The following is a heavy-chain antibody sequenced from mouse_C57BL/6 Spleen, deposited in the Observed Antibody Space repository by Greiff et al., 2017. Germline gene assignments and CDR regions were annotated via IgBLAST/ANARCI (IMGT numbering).Heavy chain of an antibody. J-gene: IGHJ1*03. D-gene: IGHD2-5*01. CDR3: ARSDSNYGYFDV. V-gene: IGHV1-69*01. Sequence: QVQLQQPGAELVMPGASVKLSCKASGYTFTSYWMHWVKQRPGQGLEWIGEIDPSYSYTNYNQKFKGKSTLTVDKSSSTAYMQLISLTSEDSAVYYCARSDSNYGYFDVWGTGTTVTVSS. CDR1: GYTFTSYW. CDR2: IDPSYSYT.